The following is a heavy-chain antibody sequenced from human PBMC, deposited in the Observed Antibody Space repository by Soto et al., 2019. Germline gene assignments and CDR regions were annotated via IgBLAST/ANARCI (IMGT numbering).Heavy chain of an antibody. Sequence: GSLRLSCTSSGFTFSSYSINWFREAPGQGLAWISYISSTSATIYYAESVRGRFTDSRDNAKNSVYLQMNRLRAEDTAVYFCARAKSLEYTWLETWGPGAPVNVSS. D-gene: IGHD5-18*01. V-gene: IGHV3-48*01. J-gene: IGHJ5*02. CDR3: ARAKSLEYTWLET. CDR1: GFTFSSYS. CDR2: ISSTSATI.